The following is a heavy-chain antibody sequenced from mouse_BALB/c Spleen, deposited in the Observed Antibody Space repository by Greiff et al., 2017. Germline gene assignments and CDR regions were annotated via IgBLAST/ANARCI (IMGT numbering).Heavy chain of an antibody. CDR3: ARGSTTIPWFAY. CDR1: GDSITSGY. D-gene: IGHD2-4*01. CDR2: ISYSGST. J-gene: IGHJ3*01. V-gene: IGHV3-8*02. Sequence: EVQLQQSGPSLVKPSQTLSLTCSVTGDSITSGYWNWIRKFPGNKLEYMGYISYSGSTYYNPSLKSRISITRDTSKNQYYLQLNSVTTEDTATYYCARGSTTIPWFAYWGQGTLVTVSA.